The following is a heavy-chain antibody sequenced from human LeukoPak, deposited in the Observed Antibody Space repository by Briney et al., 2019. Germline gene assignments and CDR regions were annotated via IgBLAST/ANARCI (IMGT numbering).Heavy chain of an antibody. Sequence: YYADSVKGRFTISRDNAKNSLYLRMNSLRAEDTAVYYCARAYYYGSGSYPYYFDYWGQGTLVTVSS. J-gene: IGHJ4*02. V-gene: IGHV3-48*01. CDR3: ARAYYYGSGSYPYYFDY. D-gene: IGHD3-10*01.